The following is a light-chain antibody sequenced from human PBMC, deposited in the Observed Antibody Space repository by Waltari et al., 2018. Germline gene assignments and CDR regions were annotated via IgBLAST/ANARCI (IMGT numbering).Light chain of an antibody. Sequence: QSVLTQPPSVSGAPGQRVTISCTGSSSNIGEGYDVHWYQHLPGTAPKLLIYVNTNRPSGVPDRFSASRSGTSASLAITGLRAEDEADYYCQSYDSSLSGRVFGGGTKVTVL. CDR3: QSYDSSLSGRV. CDR1: SSNIGEGYD. J-gene: IGLJ2*01. V-gene: IGLV1-40*01. CDR2: VNT.